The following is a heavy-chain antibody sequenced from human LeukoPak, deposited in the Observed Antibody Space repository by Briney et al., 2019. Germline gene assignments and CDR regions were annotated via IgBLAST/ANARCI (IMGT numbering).Heavy chain of an antibody. CDR2: IAHDETNR. CDR3: ARDLTPGAPDYFDY. J-gene: IGHJ4*02. D-gene: IGHD3-9*01. V-gene: IGHV3-30*04. Sequence: GGSLRLSCATAGFTFGSYAMHWVRQAPGKGLEWVAVIAHDETNRFYADSVRGRFTISRDNSMNTLYLRMNSLRPEDTAVYFCARDLTPGAPDYFDYWGQGTLVTVSS. CDR1: GFTFGSYA.